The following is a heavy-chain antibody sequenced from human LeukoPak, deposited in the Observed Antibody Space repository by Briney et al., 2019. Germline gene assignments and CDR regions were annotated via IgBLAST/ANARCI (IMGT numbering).Heavy chain of an antibody. V-gene: IGHV4-4*07. CDR3: ARDYYEQFDY. Sequence: SETLSLTCTVSGGSISSYYWSWFRQPAGKGLEWIGRIYTSGSTNYNPSLKGRDTMSVDTSKNQFSLKLSSVTAADTAVYYCARDYYEQFDYWGQGTLVTVSS. CDR2: IYTSGST. D-gene: IGHD3-22*01. CDR1: GGSISSYY. J-gene: IGHJ4*02.